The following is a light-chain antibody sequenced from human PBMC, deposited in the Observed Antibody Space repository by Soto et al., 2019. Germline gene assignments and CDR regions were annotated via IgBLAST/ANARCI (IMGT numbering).Light chain of an antibody. CDR1: QSVSYN. CDR3: QQYNNWPPIT. V-gene: IGKV3D-15*01. J-gene: IGKJ5*01. Sequence: ETVMTQSPATLSVSPGDIATLSFSASQSVSYNLAWYQQKPGQAPRLLIYDASTRATGIPARFSGSASGTEFTLTISSLLSEDFAVYYCQQYNNWPPITFGQGTRLEIK. CDR2: DAS.